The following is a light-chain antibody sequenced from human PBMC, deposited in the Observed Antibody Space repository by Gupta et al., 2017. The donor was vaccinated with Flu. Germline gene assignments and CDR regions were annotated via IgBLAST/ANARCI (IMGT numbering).Light chain of an antibody. V-gene: IGKV3-20*01. CDR3: QQYGSSPYT. CDR1: QSISNSY. Sequence: EIVLTQSPGTLSLSPGERATLSCRASQSISNSYLAWYQQKPGQAPGLLIYGASSRATGIPDRFSGSGSGTDFTLTISGLEPEDFAVYYCQQYGSSPYTFGQGTKLEIK. CDR2: GAS. J-gene: IGKJ2*01.